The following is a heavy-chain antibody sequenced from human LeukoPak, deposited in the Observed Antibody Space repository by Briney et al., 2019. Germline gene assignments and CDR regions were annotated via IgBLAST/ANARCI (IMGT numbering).Heavy chain of an antibody. CDR2: ISSSSSYI. CDR3: ARDVGDGMDV. Sequence: PGGSLRLSCAASGFTFSSYSMNWVRQAPGEGLEWVSSISSSSSYIYYADLVKGRLTISRDNGQNSLYLQMNSLRAEDTAVYYCARDVGDGMDVWGQGTTVTVSS. CDR1: GFTFSSYS. D-gene: IGHD2-15*01. J-gene: IGHJ6*02. V-gene: IGHV3-21*01.